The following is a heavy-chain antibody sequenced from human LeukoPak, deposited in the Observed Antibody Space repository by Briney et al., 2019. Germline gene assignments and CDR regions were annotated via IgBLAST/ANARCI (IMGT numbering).Heavy chain of an antibody. V-gene: IGHV3-74*01. Sequence: PGGSLRLSCAASGFTFSSYLMHWVRQAPGKGLVWVSRITGDGSNTLYADSVQGRFTISRDNAKNSLYLQMNSLRAEDTAVYYCARDSIEMATSPSDYWGQGTLVTVSS. CDR1: GFTFSSYL. J-gene: IGHJ4*02. CDR2: ITGDGSNT. D-gene: IGHD5-24*01. CDR3: ARDSIEMATSPSDY.